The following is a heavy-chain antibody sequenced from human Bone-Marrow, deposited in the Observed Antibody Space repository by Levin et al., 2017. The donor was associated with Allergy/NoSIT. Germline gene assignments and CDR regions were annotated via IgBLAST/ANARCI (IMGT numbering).Heavy chain of an antibody. CDR3: ARRGGGNPDY. V-gene: IGHV3-7*01. CDR2: IKQDGSEK. D-gene: IGHD1-14*01. J-gene: IGHJ4*02. Sequence: HAGGSLRLSCAASGFTFSDFWMIWVRQAPGKGLEWVAKIKQDGSEKYYVDSVKGRFAISRDNAENSLFLQMNSLRPEDTAVYYCARRGGGNPDYWGQGTLVTVSS. CDR1: GFTFSDFW.